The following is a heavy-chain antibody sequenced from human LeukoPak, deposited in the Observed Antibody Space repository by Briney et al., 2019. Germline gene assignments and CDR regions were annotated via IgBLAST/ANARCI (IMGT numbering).Heavy chain of an antibody. CDR3: ARDAIRHDYGADY. D-gene: IGHD4-17*01. J-gene: IGHJ4*02. Sequence: GGSLRLSCAASGFTFSAHGMTWVRQAPGKGLEWVAVIWYDGSNKYYADSVKGRFTISRDNSKNTLYLQMNSLRAEDTAVYYCARDAIRHDYGADYWGQGTLVTVSS. CDR1: GFTFSAHG. V-gene: IGHV3-33*08. CDR2: IWYDGSNK.